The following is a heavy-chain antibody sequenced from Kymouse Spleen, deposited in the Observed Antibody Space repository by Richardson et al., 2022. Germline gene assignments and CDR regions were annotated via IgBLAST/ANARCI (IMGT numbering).Heavy chain of an antibody. V-gene: IGHV4-39*01. CDR3: ASYGSGSDNWFDP. Sequence: QLQLQESGPGLVKPSETLSLTCTVSGGSISSSSYYWGWIRQPPGKGLEWIGSIYYSGSTYYNPSLKSRVTISVDTSKNQFSLKLSSVTAADTAVYYCASYGSGSDNWFDPWGQGTLVTVSS. J-gene: IGHJ5*02. D-gene: IGHD3-10*01. CDR2: IYYSGST. CDR1: GGSISSSSYY.